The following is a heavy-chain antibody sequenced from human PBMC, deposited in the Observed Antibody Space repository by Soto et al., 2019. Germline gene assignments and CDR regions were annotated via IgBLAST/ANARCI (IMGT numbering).Heavy chain of an antibody. J-gene: IGHJ4*02. D-gene: IGHD3-3*01. Sequence: QVQLVQSGAEVKKPGASVKVSCKASGYTFTSYGISWVRQAPGQGLEWMGWISAYNGNTNYAQTLQGRVTMTTDTSTSTAYMELRSLRSDDTAVYYCARVVASAYYDFWSGSSYYFDYWGQGTLVTVSS. V-gene: IGHV1-18*01. CDR2: ISAYNGNT. CDR3: ARVVASAYYDFWSGSSYYFDY. CDR1: GYTFTSYG.